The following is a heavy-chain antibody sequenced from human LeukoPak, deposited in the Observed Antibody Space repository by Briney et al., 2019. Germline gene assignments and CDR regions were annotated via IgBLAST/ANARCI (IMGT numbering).Heavy chain of an antibody. D-gene: IGHD3-22*01. CDR1: GGSFSGYY. J-gene: IGHJ4*02. V-gene: IGHV4-34*01. Sequence: PSETLSLTCAVYGGSFSGYYWSWIRQPPGKGLEWIGEINHSGSTNYNPSLKSRVTISVGTSKNQFSLKLSSVTAADTAVYYCARGPYYYDSSRSYFDYWGQGTLVTVSS. CDR3: ARGPYYYDSSRSYFDY. CDR2: INHSGST.